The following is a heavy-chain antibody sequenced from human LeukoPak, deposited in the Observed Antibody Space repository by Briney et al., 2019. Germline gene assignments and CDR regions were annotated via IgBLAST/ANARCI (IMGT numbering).Heavy chain of an antibody. CDR1: GYTFTGYY. Sequence: GASVKVSCKASGYTFTGYYMHWVRQAPGQGLEWMGWINPNSGGTNYAQKFQGRVTMTRDTSISTAYMELSRLRSDDTAVYYCARRLGIVVVPAALTEENWFDPWGQGTLVTVSS. CDR2: INPNSGGT. V-gene: IGHV1-2*02. J-gene: IGHJ5*02. CDR3: ARRLGIVVVPAALTEENWFDP. D-gene: IGHD2-2*01.